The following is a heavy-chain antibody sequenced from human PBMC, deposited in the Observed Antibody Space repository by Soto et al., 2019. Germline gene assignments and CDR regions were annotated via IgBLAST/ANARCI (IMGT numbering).Heavy chain of an antibody. CDR1: GGTFSSYT. V-gene: IGHV1-69*02. D-gene: IGHD6-13*01. CDR2: IIPILGIA. J-gene: IGHJ6*03. CDR3: ARGIAAAGVNYYYYMDV. Sequence: SVKVSCKASGGTFSSYTISWVRQAPGQGLEWMGRIIPILGIANYAQKFQGRVTITAGKSTSTAYMELSSLRSEDTAVYYCARGIAAAGVNYYYYMDVWGKGTTVTVSS.